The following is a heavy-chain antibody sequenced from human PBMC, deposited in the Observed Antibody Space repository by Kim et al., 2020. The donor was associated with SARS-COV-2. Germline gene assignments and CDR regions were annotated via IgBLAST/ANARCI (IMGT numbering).Heavy chain of an antibody. CDR2: IYYSGST. Sequence: SETLSLTCTVSGGSISRYYWSWIRQPPGKGLEWIGYIYYSGSTNYNPSLKSRVTISVDTSKNQFSLKLSSVTAADTAVYYCARVTAADGTRLFDYWGQGTLVTVSS. J-gene: IGHJ4*02. CDR1: GGSISRYY. V-gene: IGHV4-59*01. D-gene: IGHD6-13*01. CDR3: ARVTAADGTRLFDY.